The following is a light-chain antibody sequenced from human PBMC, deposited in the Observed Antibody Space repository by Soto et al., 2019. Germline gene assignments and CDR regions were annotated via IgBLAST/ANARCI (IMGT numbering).Light chain of an antibody. J-gene: IGKJ1*01. CDR2: GAS. CDR3: HQCDSSPWT. Sequence: EIVLTQSPCTLSLSPGERATLSCSASQSLSSNYLAWYQQKPGQAPRLLIYGASSRATGIPDRFSGSGSGTDFTLTISRLEPEDFAVFYCHQCDSSPWTFGQGTKVDIK. V-gene: IGKV3-20*01. CDR1: QSLSSNY.